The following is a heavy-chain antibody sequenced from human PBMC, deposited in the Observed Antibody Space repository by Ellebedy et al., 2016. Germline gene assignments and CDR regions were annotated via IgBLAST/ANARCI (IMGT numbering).Heavy chain of an antibody. CDR3: AREEGAFWSFDY. J-gene: IGHJ4*02. Sequence: GESLKISXATSGFTFSNYWMHWVRQAPGQGLVWVSRINNDGGDTFYAESVKGRFTISRDNAKNTLYLQMNSLRAEDTALYYCAREEGAFWSFDYWGQGTLVTVSS. V-gene: IGHV3-74*01. CDR2: INNDGGDT. CDR1: GFTFSNYW. D-gene: IGHD1-26*01.